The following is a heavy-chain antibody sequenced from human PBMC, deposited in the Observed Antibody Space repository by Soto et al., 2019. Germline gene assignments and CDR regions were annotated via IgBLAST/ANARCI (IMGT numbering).Heavy chain of an antibody. V-gene: IGHV3-72*01. CDR2: TKNKAASYAT. CDR3: TAWGCGSDFWAA. Sequence: EVQLVESGGGLIQPGESLRLSCSTSGFTFSDSYIDWVRQAPGKGLEWVGRTKNKAASYATEYAASVKGRFSISRDHSQNSLYPQMKSLKIDDTAGYYCTAWGCGSDFWAAWGKGTQVIVSS. CDR1: GFTFSDSY. D-gene: IGHD3-3*01. J-gene: IGHJ4*02.